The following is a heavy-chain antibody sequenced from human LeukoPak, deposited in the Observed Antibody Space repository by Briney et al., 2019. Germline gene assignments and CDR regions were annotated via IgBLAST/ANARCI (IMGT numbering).Heavy chain of an antibody. CDR1: GFTFDDYA. D-gene: IGHD2-2*01. CDR3: AKAGYCSSSSCYALDS. V-gene: IGHV3-9*01. J-gene: IGHJ4*02. Sequence: PGGSLRLSCAASGFTFDDYAMHWVRQPPGKGLEWVSGISWNRDYIAYADSVKGRFTISRDNAKNSLYLQMNNLRAEDKALYYCAKAGYCSSSSCYALDSWGQGTLVTVSS. CDR2: ISWNRDYI.